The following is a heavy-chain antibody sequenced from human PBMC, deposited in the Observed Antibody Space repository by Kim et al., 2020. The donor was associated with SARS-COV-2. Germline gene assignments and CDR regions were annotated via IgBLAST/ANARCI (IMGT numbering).Heavy chain of an antibody. J-gene: IGHJ1*01. Sequence: SVKGRLTSSRDNAKNTLYLQMNSRRPEDTAVYYCARAGDYDISGYYGFFPRWGQGALVTVSS. V-gene: IGHV3-74*01. D-gene: IGHD3-22*01. CDR3: ARAGDYDISGYYGFFPR.